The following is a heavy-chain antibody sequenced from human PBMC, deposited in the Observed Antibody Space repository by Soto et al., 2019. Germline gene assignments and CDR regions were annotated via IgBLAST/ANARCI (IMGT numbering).Heavy chain of an antibody. D-gene: IGHD3-10*01. CDR1: GYTFTGYY. J-gene: IGHJ6*02. V-gene: IGHV1-2*04. Sequence: VASMKGSCKASGYTFTGYYMHWVRQAPGQRLEWMGWINPNSGGTNYAQKFQGWVTMTRDTSISTAYMELSRLRSDDTAVYYCARDRWFGELIEYYYYGMDVWGQGTTVTVSS. CDR2: INPNSGGT. CDR3: ARDRWFGELIEYYYYGMDV.